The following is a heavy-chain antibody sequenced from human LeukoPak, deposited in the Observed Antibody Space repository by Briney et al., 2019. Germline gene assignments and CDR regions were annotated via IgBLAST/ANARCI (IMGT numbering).Heavy chain of an antibody. CDR2: IYHSGST. D-gene: IGHD1-26*01. V-gene: IGHV4-30-2*01. CDR1: GGSISSGGYY. Sequence: SQTLSLTCTVSGGSISSGGYYWSWIRQPPGKGLEWIGYIYHSGSTYYNPSLMSRVTISVDRSKNQFSLKLSSVTAADTAVYYCARDTALYSGSYRLRRGAFDIWGQGTMVTVSS. CDR3: ARDTALYSGSYRLRRGAFDI. J-gene: IGHJ3*02.